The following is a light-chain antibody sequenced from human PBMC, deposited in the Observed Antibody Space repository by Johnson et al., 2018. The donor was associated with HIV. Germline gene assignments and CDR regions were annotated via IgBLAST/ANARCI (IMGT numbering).Light chain of an antibody. Sequence: QSVLTQPPSVSAAPGQTVTIPCSGNSSNIGNNSVSWYQQLPETAPKLLIYENNKRPSGIPDRFSGSKSGTSATLGITGLQTGDEAEYYCGTWDTSLSAGHVFGTGTKVTGL. J-gene: IGLJ1*01. V-gene: IGLV1-51*02. CDR1: SSNIGNNS. CDR3: GTWDTSLSAGHV. CDR2: ENN.